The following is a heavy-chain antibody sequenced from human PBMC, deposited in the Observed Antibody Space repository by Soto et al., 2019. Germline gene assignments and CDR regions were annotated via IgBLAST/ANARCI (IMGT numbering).Heavy chain of an antibody. D-gene: IGHD3-10*01. Sequence: SETLCLTCAVSGGSISSSNWWSWVRQPPGKGLEWIGEIYHSGSTNYNPSLKSRVTISVDKSKNQFYLKLSSVTAADTAVYYCASKVRGVIWWLDYWGEGSLVSVAS. CDR3: ASKVRGVIWWLDY. CDR1: GGSISSSNW. CDR2: IYHSGST. J-gene: IGHJ4*02. V-gene: IGHV4-4*02.